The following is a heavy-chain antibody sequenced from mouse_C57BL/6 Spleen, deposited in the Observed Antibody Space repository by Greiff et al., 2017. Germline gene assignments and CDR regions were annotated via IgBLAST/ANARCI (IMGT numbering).Heavy chain of an antibody. V-gene: IGHV1-54*01. D-gene: IGHD2-3*01. CDR3: ARDDGYEGAWFAY. CDR2: INPGSGGT. Sequence: VQLQQSGAELVRPGTSVKVSCKASGYAFTNYLIEWVKQRPGQGLEWIGVINPGSGGTNYNEKFKGKATLTADKSSSTAYMQLSSLTSEDSAVXFCARDDGYEGAWFAYWGQGTLVTVSA. J-gene: IGHJ3*01. CDR1: GYAFTNYL.